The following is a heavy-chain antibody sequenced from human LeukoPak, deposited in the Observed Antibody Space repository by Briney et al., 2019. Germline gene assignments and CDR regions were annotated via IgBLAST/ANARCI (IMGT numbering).Heavy chain of an antibody. CDR2: ISYDGTDK. CDR1: GFTFSRYG. CDR3: ARARSGDGFNLDY. V-gene: IGHV3-33*01. D-gene: IGHD5-24*01. Sequence: GGSLRLSCAASGFTFSRYGMHWVRQAAGKGLEWLAVISYDGTDKYYADSVKGRFTISRDNSKNTLYLQMNSLRAEDTAVYFCARARSGDGFNLDYWGQGTLVTVSS. J-gene: IGHJ4*02.